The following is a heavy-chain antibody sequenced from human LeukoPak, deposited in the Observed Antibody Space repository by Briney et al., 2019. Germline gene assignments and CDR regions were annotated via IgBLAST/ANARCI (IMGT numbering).Heavy chain of an antibody. Sequence: GGSLRLSCAASGFTFSSYGMHWVRQAPGKGLEWVAVIWHDGSNKYYADSVKGRFTISRDNFKNTLYLQMNSLRAEDTAVYYCARDSLETSSGWFDPWGQGTLVTVSS. J-gene: IGHJ5*02. D-gene: IGHD6-19*01. CDR3: ARDSLETSSGWFDP. V-gene: IGHV3-33*01. CDR1: GFTFSSYG. CDR2: IWHDGSNK.